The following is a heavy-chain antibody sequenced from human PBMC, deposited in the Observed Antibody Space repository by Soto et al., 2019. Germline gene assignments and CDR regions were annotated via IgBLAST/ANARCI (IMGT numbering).Heavy chain of an antibody. J-gene: IGHJ4*02. D-gene: IGHD6-13*01. CDR2: ISSSSSTI. CDR3: ARGNRIAAADRMGYYFDY. Sequence: EVQLVESGGGLVQPGGSLRLSCAASGFTFSSYSMNWVRQAPGKGLEWGSYISSSSSTIYYADSVKGRFTISRDNAKNSLYLQMNSLRDEDTAVYYCARGNRIAAADRMGYYFDYWGQGTLVTVSS. CDR1: GFTFSSYS. V-gene: IGHV3-48*02.